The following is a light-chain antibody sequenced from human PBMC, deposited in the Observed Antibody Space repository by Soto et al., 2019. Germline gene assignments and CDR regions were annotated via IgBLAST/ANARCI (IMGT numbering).Light chain of an antibody. CDR3: QQYNSYPWT. CDR2: DAS. CDR1: QSISSW. J-gene: IGKJ1*01. Sequence: DIQMTQSPSTLSASVGDRVTITCRASQSISSWLAWYQQKPGKAPKFLIYDASNLESGVPSRFSGSGSGTEFTLTISSLQPDDFATYYCQQYNSYPWTFGQGTKVDIK. V-gene: IGKV1-5*01.